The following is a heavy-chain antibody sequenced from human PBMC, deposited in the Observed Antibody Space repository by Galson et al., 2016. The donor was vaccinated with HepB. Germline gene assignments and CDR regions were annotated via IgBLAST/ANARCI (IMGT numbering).Heavy chain of an antibody. CDR2: IKTKIDGGTT. CDR1: GFTFSHAW. J-gene: IGHJ6*02. CDR3: TTVRAHYDFPNYYGMDV. Sequence: SLRLSCAASGFTFSHAWMSWVRQAPGKGLEWVGRIKTKIDGGTTDYAAPVKGRFTISRDDSKNTLYLQMNSLKTEDTAVYYCTTVRAHYDFPNYYGMDVRGQGTTVTVSS. D-gene: IGHD3-3*01. V-gene: IGHV3-15*01.